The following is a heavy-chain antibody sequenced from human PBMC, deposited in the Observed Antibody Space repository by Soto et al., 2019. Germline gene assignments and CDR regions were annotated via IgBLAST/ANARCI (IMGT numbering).Heavy chain of an antibody. J-gene: IGHJ5*02. Sequence: SGPTLVNPTQTLTLTCNFSGFSLSTSGVGVGWIRQPPGQALEWLALIEWSDDTRYSPSLRDRLTITKDTSKNQVVLTMTNMDPADTATYYCAHRQSPSALISSFDPWGQGILVTVSS. V-gene: IGHV2-5*01. CDR3: AHRQSPSALISSFDP. CDR2: IEWSDDT. D-gene: IGHD2-2*01. CDR1: GFSLSTSGVG.